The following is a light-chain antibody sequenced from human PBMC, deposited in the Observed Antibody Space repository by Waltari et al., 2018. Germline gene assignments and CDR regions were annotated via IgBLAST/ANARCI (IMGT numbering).Light chain of an antibody. J-gene: IGLJ3*02. V-gene: IGLV1-47*01. Sequence: QSVLTQAPSASGTPGQTVTISCFGSRSNIGNSYVYWYQHLPGTAPKLLICWNHQRPSGIPDRFSAAKSDTSASLILTGLRSEDEADYCCAAWLESLSGWVFGGGTKLTVL. CDR3: AAWLESLSGWV. CDR2: WNH. CDR1: RSNIGNSY.